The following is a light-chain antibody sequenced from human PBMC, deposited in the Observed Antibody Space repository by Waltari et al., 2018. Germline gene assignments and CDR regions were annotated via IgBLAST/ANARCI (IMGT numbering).Light chain of an antibody. V-gene: IGKV3-20*01. J-gene: IGKJ1*01. CDR2: GAS. Sequence: EMVLTQSPGTLSLYPGERATPSCRASQSVSSSYLAWYQQKPGQAPRLLIYGASSRATGIPDRFSGSGSGTDFTLTISRLEPEDFAVYYCQQYGSSPPWTFGQGTKVEIK. CDR3: QQYGSSPPWT. CDR1: QSVSSSY.